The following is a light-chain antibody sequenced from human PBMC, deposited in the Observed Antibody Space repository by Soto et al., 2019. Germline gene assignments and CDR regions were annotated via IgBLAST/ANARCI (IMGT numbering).Light chain of an antibody. CDR3: ATWDHTRSAAV. V-gene: IGLV1-51*01. CDR2: ENH. CDR1: SSNIGKSD. Sequence: QSVLTQPPSVSAAPGQKVTISCSGSSSNIGKSDVSWYQHFPGTASKLLIYENHKRPSGMPDRLYGSKSGTAATLDITWLQTRDEADYYCATWDHTRSAAVFGPGTKLTVL. J-gene: IGLJ1*01.